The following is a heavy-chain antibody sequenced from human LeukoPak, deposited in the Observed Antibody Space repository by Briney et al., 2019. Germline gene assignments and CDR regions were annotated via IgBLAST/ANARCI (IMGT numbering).Heavy chain of an antibody. D-gene: IGHD2/OR15-2a*01. V-gene: IGHV4-38-2*01. CDR1: GYSISSGQF. CDR2: IFHSGTT. CDR3: ASLFLWSDFDY. J-gene: IGHJ4*02. Sequence: SETLSLTCAVSGYSISSGQFWGWIRQPPGKGLEWIGSIFHSGTTYYKASLKSRVTISVDTSKNQFSLSLSSVSAADTAVYYCASLFLWSDFDYWGQGTLVTVS.